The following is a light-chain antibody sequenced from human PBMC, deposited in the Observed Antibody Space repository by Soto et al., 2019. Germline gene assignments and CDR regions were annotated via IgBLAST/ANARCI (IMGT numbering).Light chain of an antibody. CDR3: MQGLHTRT. V-gene: IGKV2-28*01. Sequence: DIVMTQSPLSLPVTPGEPASISCRSSQSLLHSNGYNYLDWYLQKPGQSPQLLIYLGSHRASGVPDRFSGSESGTDFTLKISRVEAEDVGIYYCMQGLHTRTFGQGTMVEIK. CDR2: LGS. J-gene: IGKJ1*01. CDR1: QSLLHSNGYNY.